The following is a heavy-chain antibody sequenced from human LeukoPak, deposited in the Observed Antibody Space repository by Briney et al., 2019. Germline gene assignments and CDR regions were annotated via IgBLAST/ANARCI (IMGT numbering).Heavy chain of an antibody. D-gene: IGHD1-14*01. CDR3: ARGARSGYYFDY. CDR1: GGTFSSYA. V-gene: IGHV1-69*13. J-gene: IGHJ4*02. Sequence: SVKVSFKASGGTFSSYAISSVRQAPGQGLEWMRGIIPIFGTANYAQKFQGRVTITADESTSTAYMELSSLRSEDTAVYYCARGARSGYYFDYWGQGTLVTVSS. CDR2: IIPIFGTA.